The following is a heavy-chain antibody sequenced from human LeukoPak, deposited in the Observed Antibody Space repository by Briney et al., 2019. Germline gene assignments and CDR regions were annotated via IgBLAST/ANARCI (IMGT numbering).Heavy chain of an antibody. D-gene: IGHD6-13*01. CDR1: GFTFSSYE. Sequence: PGGSLRLSCAASGFTFSSYEMNWVRQTPGKGLEWVSGISGSGGSTYYADSVKGRFTISRDNSKTTLYLQMNSLRAEDTAVYYCAKGSSSYYFAFDIWGQGTMVTVSS. J-gene: IGHJ3*02. CDR3: AKGSSSYYFAFDI. V-gene: IGHV3-23*01. CDR2: ISGSGGST.